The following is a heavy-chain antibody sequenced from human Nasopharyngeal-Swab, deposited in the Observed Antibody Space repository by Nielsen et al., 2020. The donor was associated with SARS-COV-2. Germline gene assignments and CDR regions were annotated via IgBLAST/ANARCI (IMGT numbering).Heavy chain of an antibody. CDR3: VKDPGPTPLTWYFDL. CDR2: ISWDGGSP. CDR1: GFTFDDYT. Sequence: LSLTCAASGFTFDDYTMHWVRQRPGKGFEWVSLISWDGGSPYYADSVKGRFTISRDNTKNSLFLQMNSLRTDDTALYYCVKDPGPTPLTWYFDLWGRGTLVTVSS. V-gene: IGHV3-43*01. J-gene: IGHJ2*01.